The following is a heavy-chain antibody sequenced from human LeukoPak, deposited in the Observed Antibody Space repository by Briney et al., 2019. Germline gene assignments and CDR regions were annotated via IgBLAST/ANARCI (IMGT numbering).Heavy chain of an antibody. D-gene: IGHD3-22*01. CDR3: ARKDPRIVNGMDV. V-gene: IGHV4-61*05. CDR2: IYYSGST. Sequence: PSETLSLTCTVSGGSISSSSYYWGWIRQPPGKGLEWIGYIYYSGSTNYNPSLKSRVTISVDTSKNQFSLKLSSVTAADTAVYYCARKDPRIVNGMDVWGQGTTVTVSS. J-gene: IGHJ6*02. CDR1: GGSISSSSYY.